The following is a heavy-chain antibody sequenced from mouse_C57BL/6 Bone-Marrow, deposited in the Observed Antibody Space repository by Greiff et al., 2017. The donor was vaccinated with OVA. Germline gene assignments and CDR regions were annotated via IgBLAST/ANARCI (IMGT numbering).Heavy chain of an antibody. Sequence: VKLVESGAELVRPGTSVKMSCKASGYTFTNYWIGWAQQRPGHGLEWIGDIYPGGGYTNYNEKFKGKATLTADKSSSTAYMQFSSLTSEDSAIDYGARDYYGSSPAWFAYWGQGTLVTVSA. D-gene: IGHD1-1*01. V-gene: IGHV1-63*01. CDR1: GYTFTNYW. J-gene: IGHJ3*01. CDR3: ARDYYGSSPAWFAY. CDR2: IYPGGGYT.